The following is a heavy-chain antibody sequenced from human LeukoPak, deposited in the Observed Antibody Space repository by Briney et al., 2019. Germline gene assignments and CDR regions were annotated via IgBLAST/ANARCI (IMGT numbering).Heavy chain of an antibody. D-gene: IGHD3-22*01. CDR2: ISGSGGST. Sequence: GGSLRLSCAASGFTFSSYAMSWVRQAPGKGLEWVSAISGSGGSTYYADSVKGRFTISRDNSKNTLYLQMNSLRAEDTAVYYCAKDSYYYDSSGYPFVAFDIWGQGTMVTVSS. CDR1: GFTFSSYA. V-gene: IGHV3-23*01. CDR3: AKDSYYYDSSGYPFVAFDI. J-gene: IGHJ3*02.